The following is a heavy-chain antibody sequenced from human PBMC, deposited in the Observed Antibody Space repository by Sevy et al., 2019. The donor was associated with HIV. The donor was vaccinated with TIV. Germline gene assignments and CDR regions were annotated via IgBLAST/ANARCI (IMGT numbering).Heavy chain of an antibody. V-gene: IGHV1-69*11. J-gene: IGHJ5*02. CDR2: IIPILDTE. CDR1: GGNLRSYA. Sequence: ASVKVSCKASGGNLRSYAFTWVRQAPGQGPEWMGRIIPILDTENYAQKFQGRGKIIADESTTTVYMELSNLRSDDTAVYYCAGDKEDRNMIGGNWLDPWGQGTLVTVSS. CDR3: AGDKEDRNMIGGNWLDP. D-gene: IGHD3-16*01.